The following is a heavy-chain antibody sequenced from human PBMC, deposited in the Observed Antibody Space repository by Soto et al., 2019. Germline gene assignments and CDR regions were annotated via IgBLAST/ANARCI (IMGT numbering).Heavy chain of an antibody. Sequence: SETLSLTCAVYGGSFSGYYWSWIRQPPGKGLEWIGEINHSGSTNYNPSLKSRVTISVDTSKNQFSLKLSSVTAADTAVYYCARTYYYGSGSPSWGQGTLVTVSP. V-gene: IGHV4-34*01. CDR3: ARTYYYGSGSPS. J-gene: IGHJ5*02. CDR1: GGSFSGYY. D-gene: IGHD3-10*01. CDR2: INHSGST.